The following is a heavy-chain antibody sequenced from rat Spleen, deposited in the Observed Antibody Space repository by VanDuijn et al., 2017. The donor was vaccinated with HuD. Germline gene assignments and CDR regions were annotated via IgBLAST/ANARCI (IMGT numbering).Heavy chain of an antibody. CDR1: GFTFSSYD. V-gene: IGHV5-29*01. Sequence: EVQLVESDGGLVQPGRSLKLSCAASGFTFSSYDMAWVRQAPTKGLEWVATISYDDSRTYYRDSVKGRFTISRDNAKSTLYLQMDSLRSEHTATYYCARRHYGYTDYFDYWGQGVMVTVSS. CDR2: ISYDDSRT. J-gene: IGHJ2*01. D-gene: IGHD1-9*01. CDR3: ARRHYGYTDYFDY.